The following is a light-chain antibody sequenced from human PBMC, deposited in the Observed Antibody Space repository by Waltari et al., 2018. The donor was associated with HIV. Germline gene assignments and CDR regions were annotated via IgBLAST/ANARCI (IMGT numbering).Light chain of an antibody. CDR3: SSYTSSSTPHVV. CDR1: SSAVGGYNY. CDR2: EVS. V-gene: IGLV2-14*01. J-gene: IGLJ2*01. Sequence: QSALTQPASVSGSPGPSITISCTGTSSAVGGYNYFSWYQQHPGKAPKLMIYEVSNRPSGVSNRFSGSKSGNTASLTISGLQAEDEADYYCSSYTSSSTPHVVFGGGTKLTVL.